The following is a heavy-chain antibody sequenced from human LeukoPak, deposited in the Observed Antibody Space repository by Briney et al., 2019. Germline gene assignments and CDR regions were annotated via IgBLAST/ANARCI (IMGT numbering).Heavy chain of an antibody. Sequence: GGSLRLSCAASGFTFSSYAMSWVRQAPGKGLEWVSAISGSGGSTYYADSVKGRFTISRDNSMNTLYLQMNSLRAEDTAVYYCAKAFERPGMYYFDYWGQGTLVTVSS. CDR3: AKAFERPGMYYFDY. CDR2: ISGSGGST. V-gene: IGHV3-23*01. CDR1: GFTFSSYA. D-gene: IGHD3-16*01. J-gene: IGHJ4*02.